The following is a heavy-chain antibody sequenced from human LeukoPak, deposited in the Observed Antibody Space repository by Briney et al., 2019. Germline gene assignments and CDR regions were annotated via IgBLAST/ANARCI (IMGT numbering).Heavy chain of an antibody. CDR2: ISSSSSYI. J-gene: IGHJ4*02. Sequence: PGGPLRLSCAASGFTFNDTWMSWVRQAPGKGLEWVSSISSSSSYIYYADSVKGRFTISRDNAKNSLYLQMNSLRAEDTAVYYCARGGTQREFDYWGQGTLVTVSS. CDR1: GFTFNDTW. CDR3: ARGGTQREFDY. D-gene: IGHD6-25*01. V-gene: IGHV3-21*01.